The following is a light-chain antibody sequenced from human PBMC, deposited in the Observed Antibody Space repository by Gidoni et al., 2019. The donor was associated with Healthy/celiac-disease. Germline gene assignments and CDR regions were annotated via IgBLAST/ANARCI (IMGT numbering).Light chain of an antibody. J-gene: IGKJ1*01. CDR2: GAA. V-gene: IGKV3-20*01. CDR3: QQYGSSPPT. CDR1: QSVSSSY. Sequence: EIVLTQSPGTLSLSPGERATLSCIASQSVSSSYLAWYQQKPGQAPRLLIYGAASRATDIPDRFSGSGSGTDFTLTISRLEPEDFAVYYCQQYGSSPPTFGQGTKVEIK.